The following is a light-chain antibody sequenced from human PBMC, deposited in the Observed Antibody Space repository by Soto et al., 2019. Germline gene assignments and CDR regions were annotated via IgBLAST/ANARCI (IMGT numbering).Light chain of an antibody. J-gene: IGKJ4*01. CDR3: QHRSNWPLT. CDR2: DAS. Sequence: EIVLTQSPATLSLSPGERATLSCRASQSVSSFLAWYQQKPGQAPRLLIYDASNRATGIPARFSGSGSGTDFTLTISSVGPEEFAVYYCQHRSNWPLTFGGGTKVEI. CDR1: QSVSSF. V-gene: IGKV3-11*01.